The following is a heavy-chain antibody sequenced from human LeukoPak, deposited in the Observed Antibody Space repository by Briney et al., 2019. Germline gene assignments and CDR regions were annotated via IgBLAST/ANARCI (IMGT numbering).Heavy chain of an antibody. V-gene: IGHV3-23*01. J-gene: IGHJ4*02. CDR1: RFTFSDYY. D-gene: IGHD3-9*01. Sequence: GGSLRLSCAASRFTFSDYYMTWIRQTPGKGLEWVSAISGSGGSTYYADSVKGRFTISRDNSKNTLYLQMNSLRAEDTAVYYCPKDAPSGYSSCWGQGTLVTVSS. CDR3: PKDAPSGYSSC. CDR2: ISGSGGST.